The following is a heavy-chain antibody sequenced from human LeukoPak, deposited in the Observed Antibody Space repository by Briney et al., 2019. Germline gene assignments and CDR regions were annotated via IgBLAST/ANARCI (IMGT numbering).Heavy chain of an antibody. V-gene: IGHV1-69*04. D-gene: IGHD4-17*01. CDR3: ARSPWTTVTSYYFDY. Sequence: SVKVSCKASGGTFSSYAISWVRQAPGQGLEWMGRIIPILGIANYAQKFQGRVTITADKYTSTAYMELSSLRSEDTAVYYCARSPWTTVTSYYFDYWGQGTLVTVSS. CDR1: GGTFSSYA. J-gene: IGHJ4*02. CDR2: IIPILGIA.